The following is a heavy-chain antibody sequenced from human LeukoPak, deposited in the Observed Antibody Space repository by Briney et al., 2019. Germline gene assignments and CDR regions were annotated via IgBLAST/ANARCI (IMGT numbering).Heavy chain of an antibody. J-gene: IGHJ5*02. CDR1: GGSISSGSYY. CDR2: IYTSGST. CDR3: ARDGLPAVDRWFDP. D-gene: IGHD3-22*01. V-gene: IGHV4-61*02. Sequence: PAQSLSLTCTVSGGSISSGSYYWSWIRQPAGKGLEWIGRIYTSGSTNYNPSLKSRVTKSVDTSKNQFSLKLSSVTAADTAVYYCARDGLPAVDRWFDPWGQGTLVTVSS.